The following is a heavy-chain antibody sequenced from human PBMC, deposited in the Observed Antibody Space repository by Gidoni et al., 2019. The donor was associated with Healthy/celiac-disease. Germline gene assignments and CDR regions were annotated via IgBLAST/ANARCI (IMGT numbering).Heavy chain of an antibody. J-gene: IGHJ4*02. V-gene: IGHV3-30*18. D-gene: IGHD1-20*01. CDR3: ANSGGYNWNYFFY. Sequence: QVQLVESGGGVVQPGRSLRLSCAASGFPFSSYGMHWVRQAPGKGLEWVAVISYDGSNKYYADSVKGRFTISRDNSKNTLYLQMNSLRAEDTAVYYCANSGGYNWNYFFYWGQGTLVTVSS. CDR2: ISYDGSNK. CDR1: GFPFSSYG.